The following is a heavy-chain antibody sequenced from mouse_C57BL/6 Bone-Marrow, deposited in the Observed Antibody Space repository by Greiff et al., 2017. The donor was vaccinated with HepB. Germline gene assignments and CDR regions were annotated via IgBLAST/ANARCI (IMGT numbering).Heavy chain of an antibody. Sequence: EVMLVESGGGLVQPGGSMKLSCVASGFTFSNYWMNWVRQSPEKGLEWVAQIRLKSDNYATHYAESVKGRFTISRDDSKSSVYLQMNNLTAEDTGIYYCTLLLPVFAYWGQGTLVTVSA. CDR2: IRLKSDNYAT. J-gene: IGHJ3*01. D-gene: IGHD1-1*01. CDR3: TLLLPVFAY. V-gene: IGHV6-3*01. CDR1: GFTFSNYW.